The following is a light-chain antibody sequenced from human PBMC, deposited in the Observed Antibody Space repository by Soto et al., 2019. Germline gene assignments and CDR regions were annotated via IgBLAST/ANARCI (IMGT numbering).Light chain of an antibody. Sequence: QSVLTQPASVSGSPGQSITISCTGTISDVGGNNFVSWYQQYPGKAPKLMICNVSNRPSGVSNRFSGSKSGNTASLTISGLQAEDEADYYCSSFTGTNYVFGTGTKLTVL. CDR3: SSFTGTNYV. V-gene: IGLV2-14*01. J-gene: IGLJ1*01. CDR2: NVS. CDR1: ISDVGGNNF.